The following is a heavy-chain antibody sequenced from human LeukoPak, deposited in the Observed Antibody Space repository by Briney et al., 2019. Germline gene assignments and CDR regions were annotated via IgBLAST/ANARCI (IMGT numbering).Heavy chain of an antibody. Sequence: GRSLRLSCAASGFTFSSYGMHWVRQAPGKGLEWVAVIWYDGSNKYYTDSVKGRFTISRDNSKNTLYLQMNSLRAEDTAVYYCARDYYDSVSYGMDVWGQGTTVTVSS. V-gene: IGHV3-33*01. CDR1: GFTFSSYG. D-gene: IGHD3-22*01. J-gene: IGHJ6*02. CDR3: ARDYYDSVSYGMDV. CDR2: IWYDGSNK.